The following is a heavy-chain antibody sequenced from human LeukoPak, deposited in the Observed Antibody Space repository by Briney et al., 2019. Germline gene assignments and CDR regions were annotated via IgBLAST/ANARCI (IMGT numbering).Heavy chain of an antibody. D-gene: IGHD3-16*01. J-gene: IGHJ6*02. CDR3: ATYTHWVAGDV. CDR1: GFPFSTHS. V-gene: IGHV3-21*01. CDR2: ISAGGDFV. Sequence: SGGSLRLSCAASGFPFSTHSLNWVRQAPGKGLGWVSSISAGGDFVYYGDSVKGRFTISRDNARNSLYLQMSSLRAEDTAVYYCATYTHWVAGDVWGQGTTVTVSS.